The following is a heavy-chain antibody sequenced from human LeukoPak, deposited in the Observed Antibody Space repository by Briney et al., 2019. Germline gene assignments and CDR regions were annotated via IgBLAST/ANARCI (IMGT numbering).Heavy chain of an antibody. D-gene: IGHD3-22*01. CDR3: ARSYDSSGYYYYAFDI. CDR2: IYYSGST. Sequence: SETLSLTCTVSGGSISSYYWSWIRQPPGKGLEWIGHIYYSGSTKYNPSLKSRVTISVDTSKNQFSLKLSSVTAAETAVYYCARSYDSSGYYYYAFDIWGQGTMVTVSS. V-gene: IGHV4-59*01. J-gene: IGHJ3*02. CDR1: GGSISSYY.